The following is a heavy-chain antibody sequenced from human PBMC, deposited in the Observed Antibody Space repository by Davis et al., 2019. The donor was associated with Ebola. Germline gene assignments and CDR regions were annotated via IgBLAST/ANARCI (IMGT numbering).Heavy chain of an antibody. CDR1: GYTFTGHY. CDR3: ARGVVPVTLDGMDV. CDR2: INPKSGGT. V-gene: IGHV1-2*02. Sequence: ASVKVSCKASGYTFTGHYMHWVRQAPGQGLEWMGWINPKSGGTKYAQKFQGRVTMTRDTSISTAYMELSSLRSEDTAVYYCARGVVPVTLDGMDVWGQGTTVTVSS. J-gene: IGHJ6*02. D-gene: IGHD2-15*01.